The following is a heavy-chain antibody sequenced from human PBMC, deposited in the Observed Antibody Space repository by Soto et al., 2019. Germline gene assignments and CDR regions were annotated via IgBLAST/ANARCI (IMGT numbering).Heavy chain of an antibody. CDR2: INHSGST. J-gene: IGHJ5*02. D-gene: IGHD2-21*01. V-gene: IGHV4-34*01. Sequence: SETLSLTCAVYVGSFSGYYWSWIRQPPGKGLEWIGEINHSGSTNYNPSLKSRVNISVDTSKNQFSLKLSSVTAADTAVYYCARRLLLWWFDPWGQGNPVTVSS. CDR1: VGSFSGYY. CDR3: ARRLLLWWFDP.